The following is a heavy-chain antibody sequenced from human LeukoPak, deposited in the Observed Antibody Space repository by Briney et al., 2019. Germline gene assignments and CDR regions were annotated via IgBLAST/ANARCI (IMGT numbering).Heavy chain of an antibody. CDR2: ISSSSSYI. CDR3: AKDLAGLVAAAGTFDY. CDR1: GFTFSSYS. D-gene: IGHD6-13*01. J-gene: IGHJ4*02. V-gene: IGHV3-21*04. Sequence: GGSLRLSCAASGFTFSSYSMNWVRQAPGKGLEWVSSISSSSSYIYYADSVKGRFTISRDNAKNSLYLQMNSLRAEDTAVYYCAKDLAGLVAAAGTFDYWGQGTLVTVSS.